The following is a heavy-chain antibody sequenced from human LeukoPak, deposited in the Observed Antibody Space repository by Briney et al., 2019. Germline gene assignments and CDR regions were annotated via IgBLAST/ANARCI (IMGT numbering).Heavy chain of an antibody. Sequence: SETLSLTCTVPGGSISSYYWRWIRQPAGKGLGWIGRIYTSGSTKYNPPLTSRATMPAPTSKQQIPRKRRSVTAADTAVYYCARDLSGYRYFDYWGQGTLVTVSS. V-gene: IGHV4-4*07. D-gene: IGHD5-18*01. CDR1: GGSISSYY. CDR3: ARDLSGYRYFDY. CDR2: IYTSGST. J-gene: IGHJ4*02.